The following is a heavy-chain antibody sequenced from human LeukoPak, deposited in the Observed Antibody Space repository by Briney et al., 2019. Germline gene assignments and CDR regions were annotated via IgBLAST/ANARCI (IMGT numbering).Heavy chain of an antibody. CDR3: ARVIYDYAREAYYYYYMDV. Sequence: SETLSLTCTVSSGSISTSNYYWGWVRQPPGKALEWIGNIFYSGSTNYNPSLKSRVTISVDTSKNQFSLKLSSVTAADTAVYYCARVIYDYAREAYYYYYMDVWGKGTTVTISS. V-gene: IGHV4-61*05. D-gene: IGHD3-16*01. J-gene: IGHJ6*03. CDR1: SGSISTSNYY. CDR2: IFYSGST.